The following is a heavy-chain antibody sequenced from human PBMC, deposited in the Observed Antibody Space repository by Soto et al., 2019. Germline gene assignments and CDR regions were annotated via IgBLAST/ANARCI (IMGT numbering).Heavy chain of an antibody. J-gene: IGHJ6*02. Sequence: ASVKVSCKASGYTFTSYAMHWVRQAPGQRHEWMGWINADNGNTNYAQKLQGRVTMTTDTSTSTAYMELRSLRSDDTAVYYCARSWTTVTSYYYYGMDVWGQGTTVTVSS. V-gene: IGHV1-3*01. CDR2: INADNGNT. CDR3: ARSWTTVTSYYYYGMDV. D-gene: IGHD4-17*01. CDR1: GYTFTSYA.